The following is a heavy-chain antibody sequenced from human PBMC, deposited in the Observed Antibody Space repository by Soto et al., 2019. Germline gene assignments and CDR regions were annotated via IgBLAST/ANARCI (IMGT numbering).Heavy chain of an antibody. CDR2: IDPSDSYT. CDR3: ARPLYYYDSSGYSSRGAFDI. Sequence: GESLKISCKGSGYSFTSYWISWVRQMPGKGLEWMGRIDPSDSYTNYSPSFQGHVTISADKSISTAYLQWSSLKASGTAMYYCARPLYYYDSSGYSSRGAFDIWGQGTMVTVSS. D-gene: IGHD3-22*01. J-gene: IGHJ3*02. CDR1: GYSFTSYW. V-gene: IGHV5-10-1*01.